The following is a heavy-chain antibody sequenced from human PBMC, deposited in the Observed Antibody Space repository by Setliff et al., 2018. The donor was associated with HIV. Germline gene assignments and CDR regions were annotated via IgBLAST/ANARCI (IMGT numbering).Heavy chain of an antibody. CDR2: IDWEEDK. D-gene: IGHD3-10*01. Sequence: SGPTLVNPTQTLPLTCTLSGFSLSTTGLRVTWIRQPPGKDLEWLARIDWEEDKFYSTSLKTRLTISKATSKNQLFLTMTNMDPVATATYYCARTYVSASKLDYWGPGTLVTVSS. V-gene: IGHV2-70*04. CDR3: ARTYVSASKLDY. CDR1: GFSLSTTGLR. J-gene: IGHJ4*02.